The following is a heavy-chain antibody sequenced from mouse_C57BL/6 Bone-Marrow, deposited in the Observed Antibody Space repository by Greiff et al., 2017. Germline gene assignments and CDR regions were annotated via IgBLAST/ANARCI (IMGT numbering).Heavy chain of an antibody. V-gene: IGHV1-7*01. CDR1: GYTFTSYW. J-gene: IGHJ2*01. Sequence: QVQLQQSGAELVKPGASVKLSCKASGYTFTSYWMHWVKQRPGQGLEWIGYINPSSGYTKYNQKFKDKATLTADKSASTAYMQLSSLTSEDSAVYYCARFEPTVVAAYFEYWGQGTTLTVSS. CDR2: INPSSGYT. CDR3: ARFEPTVVAAYFEY. D-gene: IGHD1-1*01.